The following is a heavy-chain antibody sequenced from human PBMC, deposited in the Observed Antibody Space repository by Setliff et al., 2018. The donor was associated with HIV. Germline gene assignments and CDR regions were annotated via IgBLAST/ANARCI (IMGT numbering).Heavy chain of an antibody. CDR3: ARGLVVVTDSDYDTNYYYYYYMDV. V-gene: IGHV4-59*12. D-gene: IGHD5-12*01. CDR1: GGSISEYY. CDR2: IDYSGST. J-gene: IGHJ6*03. Sequence: PSETLSLTCTVSGGSISEYYWSWIRQPPGKGLEWIGYIDYSGSTNYNASLKSRLTMSIDTSKSQFSLKLSSVTAADTTVYYCARGLVVVTDSDYDTNYYYYYYMDVWGKGTTVTVSS.